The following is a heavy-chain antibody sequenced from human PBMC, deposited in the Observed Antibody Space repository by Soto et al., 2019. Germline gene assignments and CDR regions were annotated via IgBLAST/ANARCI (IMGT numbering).Heavy chain of an antibody. Sequence: PSETLSLTCTVSGGSISSYYWSWIRQPPGKGLEWIGYIYYSGSTNYNPSLKSRVTISVDTSKNQFSLKLSSVTAADTAVYYCARDSPYGDFFDYWGQGTLVTVSS. CDR2: IYYSGST. V-gene: IGHV4-59*01. CDR3: ARDSPYGDFFDY. D-gene: IGHD4-17*01. J-gene: IGHJ4*02. CDR1: GGSISSYY.